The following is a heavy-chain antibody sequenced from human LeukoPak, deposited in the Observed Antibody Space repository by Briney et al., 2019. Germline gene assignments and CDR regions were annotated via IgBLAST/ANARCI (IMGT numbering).Heavy chain of an antibody. V-gene: IGHV3-7*01. CDR1: GFTFSSYW. Sequence: GSLRLSCAASGFTFSSYWMSWVRQAPGKGLEWVANIKQDGSEKYYVDSVKGRFTISRDNAKNSLYLQMNSLRAEDTAVYYCARRRYSGSSQHFDYWGQGTLVTVFS. CDR3: ARRRYSGSSQHFDY. CDR2: IKQDGSEK. D-gene: IGHD1-26*01. J-gene: IGHJ4*02.